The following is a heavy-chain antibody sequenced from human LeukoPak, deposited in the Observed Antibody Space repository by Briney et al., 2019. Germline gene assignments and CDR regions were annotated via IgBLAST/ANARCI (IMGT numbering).Heavy chain of an antibody. D-gene: IGHD1-1*01. CDR3: ARESERNDGWFDP. CDR2: VSPRTGRT. J-gene: IGHJ5*02. Sequence: ASVKVSCKASGYTFRIHDINWVRQAPGQGREWMGWVSPRTGRTGYAQKFQGRVYMTPNASLSTAYMELSSLRSDDTAVYFCARESERNDGWFDPWGQGTLVTVSS. CDR1: GYTFRIHD. V-gene: IGHV1-8*01.